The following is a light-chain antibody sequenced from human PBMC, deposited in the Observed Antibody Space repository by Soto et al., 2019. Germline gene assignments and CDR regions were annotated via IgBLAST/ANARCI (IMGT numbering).Light chain of an antibody. CDR1: QSVSSN. CDR2: GAS. V-gene: IGKV3D-15*01. CDR3: QQYNNWPLT. J-gene: IGKJ5*01. Sequence: IVLTQSQATLSVSPGERATLSCRASQSVSSNLAWHQQRPGQAPRLLIYGASTRATGVPARFSGGGSGTEFTLTITSLKSEDFAVYWCQQYNNWPLTFCPGTRLEIK.